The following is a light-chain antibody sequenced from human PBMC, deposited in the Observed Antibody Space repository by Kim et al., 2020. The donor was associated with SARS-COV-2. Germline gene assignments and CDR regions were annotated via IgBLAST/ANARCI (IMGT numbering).Light chain of an antibody. CDR1: SSDVGGYNY. J-gene: IGLJ2*01. V-gene: IGLV2-11*01. CDR3: CSYAGSYTFVV. CDR2: DVS. Sequence: QSALTQPRSVSGSPGQSVTISCTGTSSDVGGYNYVSWYQQHPGKAPKLMIYDVSKRPSGVPDRFSGSKSGNTASLTISGLQAEDEADYYCCSYAGSYTFVVFSGGTQLTVL.